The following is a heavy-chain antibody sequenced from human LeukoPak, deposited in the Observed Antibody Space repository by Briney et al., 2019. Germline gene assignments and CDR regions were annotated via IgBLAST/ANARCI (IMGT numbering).Heavy chain of an antibody. J-gene: IGHJ4*02. V-gene: IGHV1-2*02. CDR1: GYTLTGYY. CDR2: INPNRGGT. D-gene: IGHD1-26*01. Sequence: ASVNVSCKASGYTLTGYYMHWVRQAPGQGLEWMGWINPNRGGTNYAQKLQGRLTMTRDTPISTAYMELSRLRSDDPAAYYCAREAPYSGSYHDGDYYFDYWVQGTLVTVSS. CDR3: AREAPYSGSYHDGDYYFDY.